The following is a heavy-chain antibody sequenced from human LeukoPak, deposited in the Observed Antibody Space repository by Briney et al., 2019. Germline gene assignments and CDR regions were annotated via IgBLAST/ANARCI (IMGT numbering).Heavy chain of an antibody. D-gene: IGHD6-13*01. Sequence: GGSLRLSCSASGVTVISNYMSWVRQGPGKGLEWVSAISGGGATTYYADSVKGRFTISRDNSKNTLYLQMNTLRGEDTAVYYCAKAYSSSWFRGWGIDYWGQGTLVTVSS. CDR3: AKAYSSSWFRGWGIDY. J-gene: IGHJ4*02. CDR1: GVTVISNY. V-gene: IGHV3-23*01. CDR2: ISGGGATT.